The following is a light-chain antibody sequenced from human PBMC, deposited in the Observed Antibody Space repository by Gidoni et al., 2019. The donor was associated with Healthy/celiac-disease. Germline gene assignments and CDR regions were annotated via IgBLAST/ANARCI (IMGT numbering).Light chain of an antibody. V-gene: IGLV2-14*01. CDR2: EVS. Sequence: QSALTQPVSVSGSPGQSITISCTGTSSDVGGYKYVSWYQQHPGKAPKLMIYEVSNRPSGVSNRYSGSKSGNTASLTISGLQAEDEADYYCSSYTSSSTLYVFGTGTKVTVL. CDR1: SSDVGGYKY. CDR3: SSYTSSSTLYV. J-gene: IGLJ1*01.